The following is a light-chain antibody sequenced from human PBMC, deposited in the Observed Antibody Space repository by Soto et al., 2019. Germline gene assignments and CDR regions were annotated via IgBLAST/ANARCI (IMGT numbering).Light chain of an antibody. J-gene: IGKJ4*01. CDR3: QQYSTYPQT. Sequence: FEMTQPPSTRSASVGDRVTMTGRASQSISNSLAWYQQKPGKAPKLLIYGASALPSGVPSRFSGSGSGTEFTLTIGSLQPDDFATFYCQQYSTYPQTFGGGTKVDIK. V-gene: IGKV1-5*03. CDR1: QSISNS. CDR2: GAS.